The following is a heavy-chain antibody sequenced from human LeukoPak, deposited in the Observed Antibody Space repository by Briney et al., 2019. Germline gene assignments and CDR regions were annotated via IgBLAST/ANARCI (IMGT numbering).Heavy chain of an antibody. Sequence: GASVKVSCKASGYTFTGYYMHWVRQAPGQGLEWMGWINPNSGGTNYAQKFQGWVTMTRDTSISTAYMELSRLRSDDTAVYYCASKGSGYCSSTSCQGAFDIWGQGTMVTVSS. V-gene: IGHV1-2*04. CDR3: ASKGSGYCSSTSCQGAFDI. J-gene: IGHJ3*02. D-gene: IGHD2-2*01. CDR2: INPNSGGT. CDR1: GYTFTGYY.